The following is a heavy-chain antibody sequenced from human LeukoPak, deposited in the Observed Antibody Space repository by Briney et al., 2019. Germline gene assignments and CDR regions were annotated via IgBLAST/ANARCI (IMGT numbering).Heavy chain of an antibody. J-gene: IGHJ6*03. Sequence: SVKVSCKASGGTFSSYAISWVRQAPGQGLEWMGGIIPIFGTANYAQKFQGRVTITTDESTSTAYMELSSLRSEDTAVYYCTTRGYDVVVLALRRYYMDVWGKGTTVTVSS. D-gene: IGHD2-2*01. CDR1: GGTFSSYA. CDR2: IIPIFGTA. CDR3: TTRGYDVVVLALRRYYMDV. V-gene: IGHV1-69*05.